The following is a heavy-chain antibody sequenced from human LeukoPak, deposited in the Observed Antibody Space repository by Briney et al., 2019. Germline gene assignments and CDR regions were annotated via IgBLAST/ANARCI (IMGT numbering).Heavy chain of an antibody. CDR1: GFTFSSYW. V-gene: IGHV3-7*03. Sequence: GGSLRLSWAASGFTFSSYWMTWVRQAPGKGLEWVANIKEDGSEKYYVDSVKGRFTVSRDNAKNSLYLQMNSLRADDTAIYYCARRRDYFDYWGQGTLVTVSS. CDR3: ARRRDYFDY. CDR2: IKEDGSEK. J-gene: IGHJ4*02.